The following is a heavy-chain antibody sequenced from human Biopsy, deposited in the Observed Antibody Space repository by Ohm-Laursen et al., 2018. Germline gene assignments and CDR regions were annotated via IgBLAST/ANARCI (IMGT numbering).Heavy chain of an antibody. CDR2: IYYSGGT. D-gene: IGHD1-26*01. V-gene: IGHV4-59*01. CDR3: ARVEAGTYDALDI. CDR1: GGSMTGYE. J-gene: IGHJ3*02. Sequence: SETLSLTWAVSGGSMTGYEWSWIRLAPGKGLEWIGYIYYSGGTKYNPSLASRVTFSVDMSKSQFSLKLYSVTAADTAVHYCARVEAGTYDALDIWGQGTLVAVSA.